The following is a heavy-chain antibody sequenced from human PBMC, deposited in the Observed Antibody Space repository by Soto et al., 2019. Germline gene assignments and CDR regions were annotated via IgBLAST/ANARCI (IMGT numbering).Heavy chain of an antibody. V-gene: IGHV3-23*01. CDR3: AKGLDNTYWEGS. CDR2: INANGGST. CDR1: GFTFSSHV. J-gene: IGHJ5*02. D-gene: IGHD2-8*02. Sequence: EVQVLESGGGLVQPGGSLRLSCVGSGFTFSSHVMTWVRQAPGKGLEWVSSINANGGSTYYAESVMGRFTISRDNSRNTLSLQMRSLRAADTAVYYCAKGLDNTYWEGSWGQGTLVTVSS.